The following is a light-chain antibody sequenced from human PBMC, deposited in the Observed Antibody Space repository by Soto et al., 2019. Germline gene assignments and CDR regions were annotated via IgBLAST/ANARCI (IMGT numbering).Light chain of an antibody. CDR3: QSYESVLSASV. CDR2: EVS. V-gene: IGLV2-14*01. CDR1: SSDVGGYNY. J-gene: IGLJ2*01. Sequence: QSALTQPASVSGSPGQSITISCTGTSSDVGGYNYVSWYQQHPGKAPKLLIYEVSHRPSGVSNRFSGSKSGNTASLTISGLQPEDEADYYCQSYESVLSASVFGGGTKVTVL.